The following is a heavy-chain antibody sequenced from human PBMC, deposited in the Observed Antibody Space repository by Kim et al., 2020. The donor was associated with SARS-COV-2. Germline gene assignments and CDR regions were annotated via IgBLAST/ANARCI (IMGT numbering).Heavy chain of an antibody. D-gene: IGHD1-1*01. J-gene: IGHJ4*02. Sequence: GGSLRLSCAASGFTFSSYSMRWVLQAPGKGLEWVAAISGAGGSTYYADPVKGRFTISRDNPKNTLYLQMNSLLPEDTAVYYCSKANFNELNFDCRGQG. CDR3: SKANFNELNFDC. V-gene: IGHV3-23*01. CDR1: GFTFSSYS. CDR2: ISGAGGST.